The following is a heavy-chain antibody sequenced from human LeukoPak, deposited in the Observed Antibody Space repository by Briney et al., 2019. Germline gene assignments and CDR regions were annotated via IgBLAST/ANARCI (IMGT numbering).Heavy chain of an antibody. CDR2: ISAYNGNT. J-gene: IGHJ6*03. CDR3: ASSKWSAGGDYYHYMDV. D-gene: IGHD6-13*01. Sequence: ASVKVSCKASGYIFTSYGISWVRQAPGQGLEWMGWISAYNGNTNYAQKFQGRVTMTTDTSTSTAYMELRSLRSDDTAMYYCASSKWSAGGDYYHYMDVWGKGTTVTVPS. V-gene: IGHV1-18*01. CDR1: GYIFTSYG.